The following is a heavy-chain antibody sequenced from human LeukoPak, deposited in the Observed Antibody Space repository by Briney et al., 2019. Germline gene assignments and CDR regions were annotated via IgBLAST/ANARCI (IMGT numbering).Heavy chain of an antibody. CDR2: IYYSGAT. Sequence: KASETLSLTCTVSGGSISNCFWSWVRQPPGKGLEWIGYIYYSGATNYSPSLRSRLTISVDTSKDQLYMTLNSVTAADTAVYYCARMGATTPHSANPDYWGQGTLVTVSS. V-gene: IGHV4-59*01. D-gene: IGHD1-1*01. J-gene: IGHJ4*02. CDR1: GGSISNCF. CDR3: ARMGATTPHSANPDY.